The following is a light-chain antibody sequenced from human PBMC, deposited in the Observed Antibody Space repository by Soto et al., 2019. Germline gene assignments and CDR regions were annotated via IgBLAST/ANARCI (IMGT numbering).Light chain of an antibody. J-gene: IGLJ2*01. CDR1: SSDVGGYNY. CDR2: EVS. Sequence: QSALTQPPSASGSPGQSVTISCIGTSSDVGGYNYVSWYQQHPGKAPKLMIYEVSKRPSGVPDRFSGSKSGNPASLTVSGLQAEDDADYYCSSYAASNNLGVFGGGTKLTVL. CDR3: SSYAASNNLGV. V-gene: IGLV2-8*01.